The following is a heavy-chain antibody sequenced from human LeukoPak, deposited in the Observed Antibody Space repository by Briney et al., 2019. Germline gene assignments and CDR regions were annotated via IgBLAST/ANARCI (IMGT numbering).Heavy chain of an antibody. CDR3: ARHQGVVDL. CDR2: IYYSGST. J-gene: IGHJ2*01. D-gene: IGHD3-3*01. V-gene: IGHV4-59*08. Sequence: NTSETLSLTCTVSGGSISSYYWSWIRQPPGKGLEWIGYIYYSGSTNYNPSLKSRVTISVDTSKNQFSLKLSSVTVADTAVYYCARHQGVVDLWGRGSLVTVSS. CDR1: GGSISSYY.